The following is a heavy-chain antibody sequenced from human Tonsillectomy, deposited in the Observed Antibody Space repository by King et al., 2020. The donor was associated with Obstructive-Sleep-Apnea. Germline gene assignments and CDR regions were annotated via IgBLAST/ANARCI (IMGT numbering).Heavy chain of an antibody. CDR1: GYTFTSYG. V-gene: IGHV1-18*04. Sequence: QLVQSGAEVKKPGASVKVSCKASGYTFTSYGISWVRQAPGQGLEWMGWISAYNGNTNYPQNLQGRVTMTTDTSTSTAYMELRSLRSDDTAVYYCARDHSAITVTTGRFDYWGQGTLVTVSS. D-gene: IGHD4-17*01. J-gene: IGHJ4*02. CDR2: ISAYNGNT. CDR3: ARDHSAITVTTGRFDY.